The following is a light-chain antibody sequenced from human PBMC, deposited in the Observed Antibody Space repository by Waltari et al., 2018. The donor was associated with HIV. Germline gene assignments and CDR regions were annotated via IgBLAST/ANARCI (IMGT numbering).Light chain of an antibody. CDR3: AAWDDRLRGYV. V-gene: IGLV1-47*01. Sequence: QSVLTQPPSASGTPGQRVTISCSGSSSNIGSNSVCWFQQLPGTAPKVLIYTDNQRPAGVPDGLAGSKSGTSASLAISGLRSEDEADYFCAAWDDRLRGYVFGTGTKVTVL. CDR1: SSNIGSNS. CDR2: TDN. J-gene: IGLJ1*01.